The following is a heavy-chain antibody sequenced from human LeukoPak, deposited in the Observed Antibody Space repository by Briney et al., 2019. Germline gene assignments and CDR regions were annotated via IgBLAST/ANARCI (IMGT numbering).Heavy chain of an antibody. CDR3: ARDGERTGELLNIYYYYMVV. J-gene: IGHJ6*03. V-gene: IGHV1-18*01. D-gene: IGHD3-10*01. Sequence: ASVKVSCKASGYTFTSYGISWVRQAPGQGLEWMGWISAYNGNTDYAQKLQGRVTMTTDTSTSTAYMELRSLRSDDTAVYYCARDGERTGELLNIYYYYMVVWGKGTTVTISS. CDR1: GYTFTSYG. CDR2: ISAYNGNT.